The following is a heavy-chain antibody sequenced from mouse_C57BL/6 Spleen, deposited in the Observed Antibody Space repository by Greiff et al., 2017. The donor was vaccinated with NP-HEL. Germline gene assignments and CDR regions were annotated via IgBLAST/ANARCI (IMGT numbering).Heavy chain of an antibody. J-gene: IGHJ2*01. V-gene: IGHV5-4*01. CDR3: ARDVGAAQARGYLDY. CDR1: GFTFSSYA. CDR2: ISDGGSYT. Sequence: EVLLVESGGGLVKPGGSLKLSCAASGFTFSSYAMSWVRQTPEQRLARVATISDGGSYTYYPDNVKGRFTISRDNAKNNLYLQMSHLKSEDRAMCYCARDVGAAQARGYLDYWGQGTTLTVAS. D-gene: IGHD3-2*02.